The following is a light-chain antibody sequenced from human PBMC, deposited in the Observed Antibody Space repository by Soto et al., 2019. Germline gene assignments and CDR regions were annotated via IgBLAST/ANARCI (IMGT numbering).Light chain of an antibody. CDR1: KWGDKY. V-gene: IGLV3-1*01. J-gene: IGLJ2*01. Sequence: SYELTQPPSVSVSPGQTASITCSGDKWGDKYACWYQQKPGQSPVLVIYQDSKRPSGIPERFSGSNSGNTATLTISGTQAMDEADYYCQAWDSSTAWFVVFGGGTKVTVL. CDR2: QDS. CDR3: QAWDSSTAWFVV.